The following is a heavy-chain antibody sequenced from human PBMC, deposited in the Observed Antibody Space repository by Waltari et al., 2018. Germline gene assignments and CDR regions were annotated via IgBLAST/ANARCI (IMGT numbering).Heavy chain of an antibody. J-gene: IGHJ6*03. Sequence: QVQLQESGPGLVKPSQTLSLTCTVSGGSISSGAYCWTWLRQSDGKGLEYIGFIYAGGNTDYNPSLRSRVTISVDKSKHQFALDVTSVTAADTAVYYCARETYYDFWSGPYYYYYMDVWGKGTTVTVSS. CDR1: GGSISSGAYC. CDR2: IYAGGNT. CDR3: ARETYYDFWSGPYYYYYMDV. V-gene: IGHV4-61*09. D-gene: IGHD3-3*01.